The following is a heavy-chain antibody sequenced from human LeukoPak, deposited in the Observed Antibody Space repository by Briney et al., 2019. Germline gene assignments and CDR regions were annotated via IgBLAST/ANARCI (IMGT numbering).Heavy chain of an antibody. J-gene: IGHJ4*02. CDR2: IGSSGRTT. V-gene: IGHV3-11*01. CDR1: GFTFSTYY. CDR3: ARLMTVSSYYFDY. Sequence: PGGSLRLSCAASGFTFSTYYMGWIRQAPGKGLAWVSYIGSSGRTTYYADSVKGRFTISRDNAKNSLYLQMNSLRAEDTAVYYCARLMTVSSYYFDYWGQGTLVTVSS. D-gene: IGHD4-17*01.